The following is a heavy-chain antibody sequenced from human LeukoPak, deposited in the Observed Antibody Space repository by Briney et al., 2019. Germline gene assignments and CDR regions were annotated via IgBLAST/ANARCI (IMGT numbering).Heavy chain of an antibody. CDR2: INWSGGST. J-gene: IGHJ4*02. V-gene: IGHV3-20*04. CDR3: ARAPITSPFYFDY. CDR1: EFPFDKHG. Sequence: GGSLRLSCTASEFPFDKHGMSWVRQVPGKGLEWASGINWSGGSTGYADPLRGRFTISRDNAKNSLYLQMDSLRAEDTALYYCARAPITSPFYFDYWGQGTLVTVSS. D-gene: IGHD2-2*01.